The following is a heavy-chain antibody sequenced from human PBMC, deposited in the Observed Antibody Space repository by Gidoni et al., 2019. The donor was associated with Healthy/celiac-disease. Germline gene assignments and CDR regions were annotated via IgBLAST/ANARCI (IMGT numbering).Heavy chain of an antibody. Sequence: QVQLVQSGAEVKKPGASVTVSCKASGYTFTSYDINWVRQATGQGLEWMGWMNANSGNTGYAQKFQGRVTMTRNTSISTAYMELSSLRSEDTAVYYCARVSGFRYCGGDCYLLSYWGQGTLVTVSS. D-gene: IGHD2-21*02. CDR2: MNANSGNT. V-gene: IGHV1-8*01. CDR3: ARVSGFRYCGGDCYLLSY. J-gene: IGHJ4*02. CDR1: GYTFTSYD.